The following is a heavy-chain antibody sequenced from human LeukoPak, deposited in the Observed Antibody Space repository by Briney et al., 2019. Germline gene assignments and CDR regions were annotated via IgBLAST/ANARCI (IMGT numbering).Heavy chain of an antibody. CDR2: INPNSGCT. D-gene: IGHD4/OR15-4a*01. CDR3: ARAATMVARFDP. Sequence: SVKVSCKASGYTFSTYGIIWVRQAPGQGLEWMGWINPNSGCTNYAQKFQGRVTMTRDTSISTAYMELSRLRSDDTAVYYCARAATMVARFDPWGQGTLVTVSS. V-gene: IGHV1-2*02. CDR1: GYTFSTYG. J-gene: IGHJ5*02.